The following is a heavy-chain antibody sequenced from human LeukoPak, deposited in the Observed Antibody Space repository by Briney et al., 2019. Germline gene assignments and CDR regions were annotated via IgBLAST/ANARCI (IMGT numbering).Heavy chain of an antibody. V-gene: IGHV6-1*01. CDR1: GDSVSSNSAA. D-gene: IGHD6-6*01. CDR3: ARASSIAARPENWFDP. J-gene: IGHJ5*02. CDR2: TYYRSKWYN. Sequence: PSQTLSLTCAISGDSVSSNSAAWNWLRQSPSRGLEWLGRTYYRSKWYNDYAVSVKSRITINPDTSKNQFSLQLNSVTPEDTAVYYCARASSIAARPENWFDPWGQGTLVTVSS.